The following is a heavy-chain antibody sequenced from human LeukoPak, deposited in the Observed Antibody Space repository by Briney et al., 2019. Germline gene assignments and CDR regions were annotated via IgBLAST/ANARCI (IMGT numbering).Heavy chain of an antibody. CDR1: GGSFSGYY. CDR3: ARTLTNYDYVWGSYRYPFDY. Sequence: LETLSLTCAVYGGSFSGYYWSWIRQPPGKGLEWIGEINHSGSTNYNPSLKSRVTILVDTSKNQFSLKLSSVTAADTAVYYCARTLTNYDYVWGSYRYPFDYWGQGSLVTVSS. V-gene: IGHV4-34*01. J-gene: IGHJ4*02. D-gene: IGHD3-16*02. CDR2: INHSGST.